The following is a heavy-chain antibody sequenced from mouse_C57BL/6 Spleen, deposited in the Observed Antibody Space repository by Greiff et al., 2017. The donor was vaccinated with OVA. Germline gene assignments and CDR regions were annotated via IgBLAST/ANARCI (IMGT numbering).Heavy chain of an antibody. D-gene: IGHD2-1*01. CDR1: GFTFSSYA. V-gene: IGHV5-9-1*02. J-gene: IGHJ3*01. CDR2: ISSGGDYI. CDR3: TRESIYYAFAY. Sequence: EVQGVESGEGLVKPGGSLKLSCAASGFTFSSYAMSWVRQTPEKRLEWVAYISSGGDYIYYADTVKGRFTISRDNARNTLYLQMSSLKSEDTAMYYCTRESIYYAFAYWGQGTLVTVSA.